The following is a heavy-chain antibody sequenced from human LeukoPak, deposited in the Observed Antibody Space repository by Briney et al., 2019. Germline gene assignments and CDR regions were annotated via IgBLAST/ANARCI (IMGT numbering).Heavy chain of an antibody. J-gene: IGHJ4*02. V-gene: IGHV4-39*01. CDR1: GGSISSSSYY. D-gene: IGHD2-2*01. CDR2: IYYSGST. Sequence: SETLSLTCTVSGGSISSSSYYWGWIRQPPGKGLEWIGSIYYSGSTYYNPSLKSRVTISVDTSKNQFSLKLSSVTAADTAVYYCASLVPAAHPENYFDYWGQGTLVTVSS. CDR3: ASLVPAAHPENYFDY.